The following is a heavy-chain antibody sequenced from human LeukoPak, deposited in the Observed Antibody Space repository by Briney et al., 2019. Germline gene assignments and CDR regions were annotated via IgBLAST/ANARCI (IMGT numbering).Heavy chain of an antibody. CDR1: GFTFTSYA. V-gene: IGHV3-23*01. CDR3: AKWGFLGWLLSMFDY. CDR2: ISGSGDKT. Sequence: GGSLRLSCAASGFTFTSYAMSWVRQAPGKGLEWVSAISGSGDKTYYADSVNGRFTISRDNSKNTVYLQMNSLRAEDTAVYYCAKWGFLGWLLSMFDYWGQGTLVTVSS. J-gene: IGHJ4*02. D-gene: IGHD3-3*01.